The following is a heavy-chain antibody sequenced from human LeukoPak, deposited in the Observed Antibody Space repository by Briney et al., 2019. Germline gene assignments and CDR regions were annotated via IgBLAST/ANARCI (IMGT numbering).Heavy chain of an antibody. Sequence: GRSLRLSCAASGFTFSSYAMHWVRQAPGKGLEWVAVISYDGSNKYYADSMKGRFTISRDNSKNTLYLQMNSLRAEDTAVYYCARTIAVAGTSYFDYWGQGTLVTVSS. CDR2: ISYDGSNK. CDR1: GFTFSSYA. D-gene: IGHD6-19*01. J-gene: IGHJ4*02. CDR3: ARTIAVAGTSYFDY. V-gene: IGHV3-30*04.